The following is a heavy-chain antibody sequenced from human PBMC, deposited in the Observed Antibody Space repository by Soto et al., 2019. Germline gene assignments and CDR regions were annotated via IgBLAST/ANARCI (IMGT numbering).Heavy chain of an antibody. V-gene: IGHV1-2*04. Sequence: ASVKVSCKASGYTFTGYYMHWVRQAPGQELEWMGWINPNSGGTNYAQKFQGWVTMTRDTSISTAYMELSRLRSDDTAVYYCARDSYVGNSRTYYYYYGMDVWGQGTTVTVSS. D-gene: IGHD3-16*01. CDR1: GYTFTGYY. CDR3: ARDSYVGNSRTYYYYYGMDV. J-gene: IGHJ6*02. CDR2: INPNSGGT.